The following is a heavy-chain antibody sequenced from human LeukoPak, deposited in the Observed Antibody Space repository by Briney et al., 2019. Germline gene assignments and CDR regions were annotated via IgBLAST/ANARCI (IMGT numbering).Heavy chain of an antibody. CDR2: ISSSSSYI. Sequence: GGSLRLSCAASGFTFSSYSMNWVRQAPGKGLEWVSSISSSSSYIYYADSVKGRFTISRDNAKNTLYLQMNSLRAEDTAVYYCANCILGPQAYFDYWGQGTLVTVSS. D-gene: IGHD2-15*01. CDR1: GFTFSSYS. CDR3: ANCILGPQAYFDY. J-gene: IGHJ4*02. V-gene: IGHV3-21*04.